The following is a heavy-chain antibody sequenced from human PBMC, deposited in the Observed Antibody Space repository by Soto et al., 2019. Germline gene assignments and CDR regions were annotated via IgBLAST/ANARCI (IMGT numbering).Heavy chain of an antibody. CDR2: IYHSGST. V-gene: IGHV4-4*02. CDR1: GGSISSSNW. Sequence: SETLSLTCAVCGGSISSSNWWSWVRQPPGXGLEWIGEIYHSGSTNYNPSLKSRVTISVDKSKNQFSLQLNSVTPEDTAVYYCARAGYAYRLSPDYGMDVWGQGTTVTVSS. J-gene: IGHJ6*02. D-gene: IGHD3-16*01. CDR3: ARAGYAYRLSPDYGMDV.